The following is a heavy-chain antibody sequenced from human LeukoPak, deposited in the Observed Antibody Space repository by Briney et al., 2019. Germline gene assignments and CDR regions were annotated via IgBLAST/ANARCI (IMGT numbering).Heavy chain of an antibody. CDR2: ISAYNGNT. V-gene: IGHV1-18*01. CDR3: ARTVAAAVNDY. J-gene: IGHJ4*02. Sequence: GASVKVSCKASGYTFTSYAISWVRQAPGQGLEWMGWISAYNGNTNYAQKDLGRVTMTTDTSTSTVYTELRSLRSDDTAVYYCARTVAAAVNDYWGQGTLVTVSS. D-gene: IGHD6-13*01. CDR1: GYTFTSYA.